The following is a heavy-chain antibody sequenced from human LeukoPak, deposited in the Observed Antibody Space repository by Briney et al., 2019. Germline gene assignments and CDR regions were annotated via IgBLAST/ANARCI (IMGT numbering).Heavy chain of an antibody. J-gene: IGHJ4*02. V-gene: IGHV3-23*01. Sequence: SGGSLRLSCAASGFTFSDNAMSCLPHAPGKTLEWVSSISRTTGSTYYAASVKGRFTLSRDNSKNTVSLQVSSLRAEDTAVYYCAKGSHFANCGQGTLVTVSS. CDR1: GFTFSDNA. CDR3: AKGSHFAN. CDR2: ISRTTGST.